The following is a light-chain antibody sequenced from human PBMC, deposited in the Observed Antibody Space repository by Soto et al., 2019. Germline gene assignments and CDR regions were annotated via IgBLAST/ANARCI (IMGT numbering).Light chain of an antibody. CDR1: QSVSSSY. J-gene: IGKJ1*01. CDR3: QQYSSSRT. CDR2: GAS. Sequence: EIVLTQSPGTLSLSPGERATLSCRASQSVSSSYLAWYQQKPGQAPRLLIYGASSRATGTPDRFSGSGSGTDFTLTISRLEPEDFAVYYCQQYSSSRTFGQGTKVEIK. V-gene: IGKV3-20*01.